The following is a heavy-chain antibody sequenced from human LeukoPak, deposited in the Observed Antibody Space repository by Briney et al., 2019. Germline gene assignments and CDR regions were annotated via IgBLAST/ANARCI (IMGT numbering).Heavy chain of an antibody. D-gene: IGHD5-12*01. Sequence: SQTLSLTCTVSGCSISSGGYYWIWIRQHPGKGLEWIGYICYSWSTYYHASLKSRVTISVDTSKNQFYLQLSCVTAADTAVYYCARDSGYDRYFDYWGQGTLVTVSS. CDR1: GCSISSGGYY. CDR2: ICYSWST. CDR3: ARDSGYDRYFDY. V-gene: IGHV4-31*03. J-gene: IGHJ4*02.